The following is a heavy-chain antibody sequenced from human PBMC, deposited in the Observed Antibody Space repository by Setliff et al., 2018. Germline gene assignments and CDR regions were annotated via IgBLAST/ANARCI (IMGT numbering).Heavy chain of an antibody. Sequence: TLSLTCTVSGGSISSYYWSWIRQPPGKGLEWIGYINYSGSTNYNPSLKSRVTISEDMSKNQFSLKVSSVTAADTAIYYCARGPPGYYYYRNVWGKGTTVTVSS. J-gene: IGHJ6*03. V-gene: IGHV4-59*01. CDR3: ARGPPGYYYYRNV. CDR2: INYSGST. CDR1: GGSISSYY.